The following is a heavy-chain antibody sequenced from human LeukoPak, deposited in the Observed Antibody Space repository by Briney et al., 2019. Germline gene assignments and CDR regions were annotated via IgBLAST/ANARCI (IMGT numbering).Heavy chain of an antibody. J-gene: IGHJ4*02. CDR3: AKDSYPYSGSYYYFDY. Sequence: PGGSLRLSCVASGFTFTSYAMNWVRQAPGKGLEWVSAVSGASGLTTYADSVRGRFTVSRDNSKNTVYLQMNSLRAEDSAVYYCAKDSYPYSGSYYYFDYWGQGILVTVSS. V-gene: IGHV3-23*01. CDR2: VSGASGLT. CDR1: GFTFTSYA. D-gene: IGHD1-26*01.